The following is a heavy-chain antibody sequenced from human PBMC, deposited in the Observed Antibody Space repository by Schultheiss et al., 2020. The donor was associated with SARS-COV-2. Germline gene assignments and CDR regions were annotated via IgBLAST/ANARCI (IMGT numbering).Heavy chain of an antibody. CDR3: ARVPMIVGRFDP. Sequence: GGSLRLSCAASGFTFSDYYMSWVRQAPGKGLEWVSYISSSSSTIYYADSVKGRFTISRDNSKNTLYVQMNSLRAEDTAVYYCARVPMIVGRFDPWGQGTLVTVSS. CDR2: ISSSSSTI. J-gene: IGHJ5*02. D-gene: IGHD3-22*01. V-gene: IGHV3-11*01. CDR1: GFTFSDYY.